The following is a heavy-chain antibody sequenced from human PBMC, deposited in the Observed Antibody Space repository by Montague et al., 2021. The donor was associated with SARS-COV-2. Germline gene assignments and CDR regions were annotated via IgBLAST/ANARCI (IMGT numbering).Heavy chain of an antibody. Sequence: SETLSLTCTVSGDSISSYLWYWVRQPPGKGLELIGRICTSGSTNSNPSLRSRVTVTVATSKNQFSLSLTSVTATATAVYYCEGWHVSAEDGMDVWGQGTTVTVSS. CDR2: ICTSGST. V-gene: IGHV4-4*07. D-gene: IGHD2-15*01. CDR3: EGWHVSAEDGMDV. J-gene: IGHJ6*02. CDR1: GDSISSYL.